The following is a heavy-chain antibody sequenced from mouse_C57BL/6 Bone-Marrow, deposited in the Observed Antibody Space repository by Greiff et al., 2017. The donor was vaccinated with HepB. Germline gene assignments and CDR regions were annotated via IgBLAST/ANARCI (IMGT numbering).Heavy chain of an antibody. J-gene: IGHJ2*01. Sequence: EVKLQQSGPELVKPGASVKISCKASGYSFTGYYMNWVKQSPEKSLEWIGEINPSTGGTTYNQKFKAKATLTVDKSSSTAYMQLKSLTSEDSAVYYCARVSRGYWGQGTTLTVSS. V-gene: IGHV1-42*01. CDR3: ARVSRGY. CDR2: INPSTGGT. D-gene: IGHD1-1*01. CDR1: GYSFTGYY.